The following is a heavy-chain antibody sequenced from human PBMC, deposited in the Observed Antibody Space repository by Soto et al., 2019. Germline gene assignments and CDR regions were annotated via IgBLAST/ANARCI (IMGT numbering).Heavy chain of an antibody. CDR2: ISSSSSYI. V-gene: IGHV3-21*01. CDR1: GFTLSSYS. D-gene: IGHD1-26*01. J-gene: IGHJ6*02. Sequence: PGGSLGLSCAASGFTLSSYSMNWVRQAPGKGLEWVSSISSSSSYIYYADSVKGRFTISRDNAKNSLYLQMNSLRAEDTAVYYCASPPPRLSGRYRTFNGMDLWGQATTLTV. CDR3: ASPPPRLSGRYRTFNGMDL.